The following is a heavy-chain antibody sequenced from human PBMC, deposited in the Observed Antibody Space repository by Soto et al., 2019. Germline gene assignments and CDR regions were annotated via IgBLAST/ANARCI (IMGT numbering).Heavy chain of an antibody. CDR3: AKDWYYYDSSGYYYAYYFDY. V-gene: IGHV3-23*01. J-gene: IGHJ4*02. CDR1: GFIFSSFA. CDR2: VSGSGGNT. Sequence: EVQLLESGGGLVQPGGSLRISCAASGFIFSSFAMSWVRQAPGRGVEWVSGVSGSGGNTYYAESVKGRFTVSRDNVKKTLYLQMNSLRAEDTAVYYCAKDWYYYDSSGYYYAYYFDYWGQGTLVTVSS. D-gene: IGHD3-22*01.